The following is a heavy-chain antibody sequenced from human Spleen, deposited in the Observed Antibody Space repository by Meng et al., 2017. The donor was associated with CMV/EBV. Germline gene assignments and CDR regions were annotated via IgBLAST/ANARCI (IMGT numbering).Heavy chain of an antibody. D-gene: IGHD3-22*01. J-gene: IGHJ2*01. CDR1: GGSISSSSYY. CDR3: ARVRFYSDSGGYLGPYGWYFDL. CDR2: IYYSGST. Sequence: SETLSLTCTVSGGSISSSSYYWGWIHQPPGKGLEWIGSIYYSGSTYYNPSLKSRVTISVDTSKNQFSLKLSSVTAADTAVYYCARVRFYSDSGGYLGPYGWYFDLWGRGTLVTVSS. V-gene: IGHV4-39*01.